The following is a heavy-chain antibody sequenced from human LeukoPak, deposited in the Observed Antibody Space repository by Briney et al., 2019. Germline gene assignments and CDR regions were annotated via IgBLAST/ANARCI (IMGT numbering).Heavy chain of an antibody. Sequence: GGSLRLSCEASGFTFNNYWMSWFRQAPGKGLEWVSNIKQDESETNYVDSVKGRFTISRDNVKNSLYLQMNSLRAEDTAVYSCARVNDYDSGSLYRPIDYWGQGKLVTVSS. CDR1: GFTFNNYW. V-gene: IGHV3-7*01. J-gene: IGHJ4*02. CDR2: IKQDESET. CDR3: ARVNDYDSGSLYRPIDY. D-gene: IGHD3-10*01.